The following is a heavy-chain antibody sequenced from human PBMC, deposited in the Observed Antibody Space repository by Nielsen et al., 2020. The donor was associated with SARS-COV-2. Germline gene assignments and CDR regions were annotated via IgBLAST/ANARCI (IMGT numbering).Heavy chain of an antibody. CDR2: ISHDGMNG. D-gene: IGHD3-22*01. J-gene: IGHJ4*02. V-gene: IGHV3-30-3*02. Sequence: GESLKISCAASGFTFNNYAIHWVRQAPGKGLEWVTVISHDGMNGYYADSVKGRFTVSRDNAKNTVSLQMNSLRDEDTAVYYCARQHYSDSSGSFGFYFDYWGQGSQVTVSS. CDR1: GFTFNNYA. CDR3: ARQHYSDSSGSFGFYFDY.